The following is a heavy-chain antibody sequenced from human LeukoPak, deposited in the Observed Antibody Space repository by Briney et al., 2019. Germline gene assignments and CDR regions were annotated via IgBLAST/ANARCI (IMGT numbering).Heavy chain of an antibody. CDR2: ISTGGDNR. CDR1: GFTFSRYA. D-gene: IGHD2-2*01. V-gene: IGHV3-21*04. Sequence: PGGSLRLSCAASGFTFSRYAMNWVRQAPEKGLEWVSYISTGGDNRFYADSLKGRFTASRDNAKNLLFLQMDSLKASDTAMYYCARGGDIVVVPAALTGAFDIWGQGTMVTVSS. CDR3: ARGGDIVVVPAALTGAFDI. J-gene: IGHJ3*02.